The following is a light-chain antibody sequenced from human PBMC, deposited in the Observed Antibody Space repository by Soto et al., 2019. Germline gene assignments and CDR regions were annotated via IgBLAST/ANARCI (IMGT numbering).Light chain of an antibody. CDR3: QQNDNLPPT. V-gene: IGKV1-33*01. CDR1: QDISNY. Sequence: DIQMTQSPSSLSASVGDRVTITCQASQDISNYLNWYQQKPGKAPKLLIYDASKLETGVPSRFSGSGSGTDFTFTISSLQPEDIATYYCQQNDNLPPTVGQGTKREIK. CDR2: DAS. J-gene: IGKJ2*01.